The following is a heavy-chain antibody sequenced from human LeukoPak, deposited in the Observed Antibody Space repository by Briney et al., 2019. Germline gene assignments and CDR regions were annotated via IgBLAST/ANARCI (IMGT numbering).Heavy chain of an antibody. J-gene: IGHJ4*02. CDR2: IYYSGST. CDR1: GGSISSGDYY. V-gene: IGHV4-30-4*08. D-gene: IGHD3-22*01. Sequence: PSETLSLTCTVSGGSISSGDYYWRWIRQPPGKGLEWLGYIYYSGSTYYNPSLKSRVTVSVDTSKNQFSLKLSSVTAADTAVYYCARAPFDYYDSSGYYDLDYWGQGTLVTVSS. CDR3: ARAPFDYYDSSGYYDLDY.